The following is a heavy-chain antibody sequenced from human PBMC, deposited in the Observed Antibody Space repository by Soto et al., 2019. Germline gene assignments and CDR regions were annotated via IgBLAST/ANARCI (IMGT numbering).Heavy chain of an antibody. CDR2: IIPIFGTA. D-gene: IGHD3-10*01. CDR1: GGTFSSYA. CDR3: ARAYYYGSGSYPQINYSGMDV. Sequence: SVKVSCKASGGTFSSYAISWVRQAPGQGLEWMGGIIPIFGTANYAQKFQGRVTITADESTSTAYMELSSLRSEDTAVYYCARAYYYGSGSYPQINYSGMDVWGQGTTVTVSS. J-gene: IGHJ6*02. V-gene: IGHV1-69*13.